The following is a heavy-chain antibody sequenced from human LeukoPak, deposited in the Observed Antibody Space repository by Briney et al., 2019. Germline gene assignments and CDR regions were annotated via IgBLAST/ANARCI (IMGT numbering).Heavy chain of an antibody. J-gene: IGHJ4*02. Sequence: GRALRLSCAASGFTFSSYAMHWVRQAPGKGLEGVAVISYDGSNKYYADSVKGRFTISRDNSKNTLYLQMNCLRAEDTAVYYCARWDTAIIDYWGQGTLVTVSS. CDR3: ARWDTAIIDY. CDR1: GFTFSSYA. CDR2: ISYDGSNK. V-gene: IGHV3-30-3*01. D-gene: IGHD5-18*01.